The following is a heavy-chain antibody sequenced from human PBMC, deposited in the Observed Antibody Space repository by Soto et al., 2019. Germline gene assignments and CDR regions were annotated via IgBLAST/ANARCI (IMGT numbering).Heavy chain of an antibody. CDR3: AKDPPPGGELPPNWFDP. J-gene: IGHJ5*02. V-gene: IGHV3-23*01. Sequence: EVQLLESGGGLVQPGGSLRLSCAASGFTFSSYAMSWVRQAPGKGLEWVSAISGSGGSTYYADSVKGRFTISRDNSKNTLYLQINSLRAEDTAVYYCAKDPPPGGELPPNWFDPWGQGTLVTVSS. CDR1: GFTFSSYA. D-gene: IGHD1-26*01. CDR2: ISGSGGST.